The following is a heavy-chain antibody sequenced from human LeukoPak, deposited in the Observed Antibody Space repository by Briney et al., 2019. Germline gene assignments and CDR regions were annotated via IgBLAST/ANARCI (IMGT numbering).Heavy chain of an antibody. CDR1: GFTFSSYS. CDR2: ISSSSSYI. J-gene: IGHJ4*02. Sequence: PGGSLRLSCAASGFTFSSYSMNWVRQAPGKGLEWVSSISSSSSYIYYADSVKGRFTISRDNAKNSLYLQMNSLRAEDTAVYYCARALGSSGWYAIADYWGQGTLVTISS. V-gene: IGHV3-21*01. D-gene: IGHD6-19*01. CDR3: ARALGSSGWYAIADY.